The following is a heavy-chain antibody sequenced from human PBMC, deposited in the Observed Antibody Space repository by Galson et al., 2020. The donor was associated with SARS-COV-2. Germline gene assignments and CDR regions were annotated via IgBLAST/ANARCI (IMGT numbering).Heavy chain of an antibody. Sequence: GGSLRLSCRTSGFTFGDHTVSWFRQAPGKGLAWVGFIRSEAYGGTTEYAASVKGRFTISRDDSKSIAFLQINSLKIDDTAVYYCAPRAGYSSYWPDYWGQGTLVIVSS. J-gene: IGHJ4*02. D-gene: IGHD6-13*01. CDR2: IRSEAYGGTT. CDR3: APRAGYSSYWPDY. CDR1: GFTFGDHT. V-gene: IGHV3-49*03.